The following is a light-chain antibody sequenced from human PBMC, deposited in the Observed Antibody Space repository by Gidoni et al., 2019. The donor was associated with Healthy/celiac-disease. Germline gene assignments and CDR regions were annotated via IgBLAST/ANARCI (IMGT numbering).Light chain of an antibody. V-gene: IGKV3-20*01. CDR2: GAS. Sequence: EIVLTQSPGNLSLSPGERATLSCRASQSVSSSYLAWYQQKPGQAPRLLIYGASSRATGIPDRCSGSGSVTDFTLTISRLEPEDFAVYYCQQYGSSGTFGQGTKVEIK. CDR3: QQYGSSGT. CDR1: QSVSSSY. J-gene: IGKJ1*01.